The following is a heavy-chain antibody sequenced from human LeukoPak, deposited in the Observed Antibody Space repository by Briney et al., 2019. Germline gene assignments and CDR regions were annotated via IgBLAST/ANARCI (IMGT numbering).Heavy chain of an antibody. Sequence: SETLSLTCTVSGGSISSYYWSWIRQPAGKGLEWIGRIYTSGSTNYNPSLKSRVTMSVDTSKNQFSLKLSSVTAADTAVYYCARDRGGYDSSGYYWVHWGQGTLVTVSS. J-gene: IGHJ4*02. D-gene: IGHD3-22*01. CDR2: IYTSGST. CDR3: ARDRGGYDSSGYYWVH. V-gene: IGHV4-4*07. CDR1: GGSISSYY.